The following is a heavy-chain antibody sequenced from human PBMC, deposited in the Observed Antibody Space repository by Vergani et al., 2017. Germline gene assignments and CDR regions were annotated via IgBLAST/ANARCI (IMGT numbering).Heavy chain of an antibody. CDR3: ARVRRDDSSGYYYYYGMDV. CDR2: IYYSGST. V-gene: IGHV4-30-4*01. D-gene: IGHD3-22*01. J-gene: IGHJ6*02. Sequence: QVQLQESGPGLVKPSQTLSLTCTVSVGSISSGDYYWSWIRQPPGKGLEWIGYIYYSGSTYYNPSLKSRVTISVDTSKNQFSLKLSSVTAADTAVYYCARVRRDDSSGYYYYYGMDVWGQGTTVTVSS. CDR1: VGSISSGDYY.